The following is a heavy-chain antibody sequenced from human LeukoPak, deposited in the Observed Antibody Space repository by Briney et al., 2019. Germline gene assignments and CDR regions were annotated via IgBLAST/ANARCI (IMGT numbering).Heavy chain of an antibody. D-gene: IGHD1-26*01. V-gene: IGHV4-4*07. CDR1: GGSISSYY. J-gene: IGHJ3*02. Sequence: SETLSLTCTVSGGSISSYYWSWIRQPAGKGLEWIGRIYTSGSTNYNPSLKSRVTMSVDTSKNQFSPKLSSVTAADTAVYYCARDVRIVGAAAFDIWGQGTMVTVSS. CDR2: IYTSGST. CDR3: ARDVRIVGAAAFDI.